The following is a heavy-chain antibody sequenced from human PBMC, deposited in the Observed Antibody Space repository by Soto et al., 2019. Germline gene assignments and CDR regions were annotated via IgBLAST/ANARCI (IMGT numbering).Heavy chain of an antibody. V-gene: IGHV4-59*01. CDR3: ARTYINYGNWFDP. CDR1: GGSISSYY. J-gene: IGHJ5*02. D-gene: IGHD4-4*01. Sequence: PSETLSLTCTVSGGSISSYYWSWIRQPPGKGLEWIGYIYYSGSTNYNPSLKSRVTISVDTSKNQFSLKLSSVTAADTAVYYCARTYINYGNWFDPWGQGTLVTVSS. CDR2: IYYSGST.